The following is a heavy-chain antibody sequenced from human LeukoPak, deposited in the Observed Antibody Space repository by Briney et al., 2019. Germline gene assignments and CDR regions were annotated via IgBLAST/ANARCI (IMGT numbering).Heavy chain of an antibody. Sequence: GGSLRLSCAASGFTFSSYAMSWVRQAPGKGLEWVSAISGRGSSTHYADSVKGRFTISRDNSKNTVYLEMSSLRAEDTAVYYCAKGVASPYWYFDLWGRGTLVAVSS. CDR3: AKGVASPYWYFDL. CDR1: GFTFSSYA. CDR2: ISGRGSST. V-gene: IGHV3-23*01. J-gene: IGHJ2*01. D-gene: IGHD2-15*01.